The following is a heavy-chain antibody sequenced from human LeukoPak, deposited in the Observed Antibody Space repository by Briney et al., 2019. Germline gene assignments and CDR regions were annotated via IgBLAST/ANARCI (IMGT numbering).Heavy chain of an antibody. J-gene: IGHJ4*02. CDR3: ARGEDPYCSGGSCYFDY. D-gene: IGHD2-15*01. CDR1: GYTFTSYG. V-gene: IGHV1-18*01. Sequence: ASVKVSCKASGYTFTSYGISWVRQAPGQGLEWMGWISAYNGNTNYAQKLQGRVTMTTDTSTSTAYMELRSLRSDDTAVYYCARGEDPYCSGGSCYFDYWAREPWSPSPQ. CDR2: ISAYNGNT.